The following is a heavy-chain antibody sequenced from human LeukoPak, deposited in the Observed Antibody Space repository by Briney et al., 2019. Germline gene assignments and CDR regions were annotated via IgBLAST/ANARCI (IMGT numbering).Heavy chain of an antibody. CDR1: GRPFSSSI. D-gene: IGHD5-18*01. J-gene: IGHJ4*02. CDR3: ARDRDTAMGL. Sequence: GGSLRLSCALSGRPFSSSIMHWVRQAPGKGLKWVAGMSFDGSQYYVDSVKGRFTISRDDSGNTVFLHMTSLRPEDTAVYYCARDRDTAMGLWGQGTLVTVSS. CDR2: MSFDGSQ. V-gene: IGHV3-30*03.